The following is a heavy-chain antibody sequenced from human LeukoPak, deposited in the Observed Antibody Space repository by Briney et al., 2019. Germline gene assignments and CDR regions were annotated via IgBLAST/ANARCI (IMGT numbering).Heavy chain of an antibody. V-gene: IGHV3-23*01. D-gene: IGHD6-19*01. Sequence: PGGSLRLFCAASGFTFSSYAMSWVRQAPGKGLEWVSAISGSGGSTYYADSVKGRFTISRDNSKNTLYLQMNSLRAEDTAVYYCAKGIAVAGIVDYWGQGTLVTVSS. J-gene: IGHJ4*02. CDR3: AKGIAVAGIVDY. CDR1: GFTFSSYA. CDR2: ISGSGGST.